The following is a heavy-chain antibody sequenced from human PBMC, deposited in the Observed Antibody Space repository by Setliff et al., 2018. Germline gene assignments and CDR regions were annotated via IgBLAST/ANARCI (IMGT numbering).Heavy chain of an antibody. D-gene: IGHD1-26*01. Sequence: SETLSLTCAVSGYSINSDYYWGWIRQPPGKGLEWVASMHHSGIVYYNPSLRSRVIMSVDTSKYQVSLDLTSVTAADTAVYYCARYLAGEVGISGWFDPWGQGTRGTV. J-gene: IGHJ5*02. CDR2: MHHSGIV. V-gene: IGHV4-38-2*01. CDR1: GYSINSDYY. CDR3: ARYLAGEVGISGWFDP.